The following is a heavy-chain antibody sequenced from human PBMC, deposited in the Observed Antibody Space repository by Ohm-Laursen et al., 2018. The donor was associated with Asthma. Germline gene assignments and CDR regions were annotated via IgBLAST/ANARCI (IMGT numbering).Heavy chain of an antibody. CDR1: GYTFTGYY. Sequence: ASVKVSCKASGYTFTGYYMHWVRQAPGQGLEWMGWINPNSGGTNYAQKFQGWVTMTRDTSISTAYMELSRLRSDDTAVYYCARWGSYGDYEYYFDYWGQGTLVTVSS. CDR3: ARWGSYGDYEYYFDY. D-gene: IGHD4-17*01. CDR2: INPNSGGT. J-gene: IGHJ4*02. V-gene: IGHV1-2*04.